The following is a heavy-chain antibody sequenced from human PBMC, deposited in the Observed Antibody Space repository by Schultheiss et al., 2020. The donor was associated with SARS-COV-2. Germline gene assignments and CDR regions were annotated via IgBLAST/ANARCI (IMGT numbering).Heavy chain of an antibody. J-gene: IGHJ4*02. CDR3: ARASKILQYFDY. CDR2: INHSGST. D-gene: IGHD4-11*01. CDR1: GGSFSGYY. V-gene: IGHV4-34*01. Sequence: SQTLSLTCAVYGGSFSGYYWSWIRQPPGKGLEWIGEINHSGSTNYNPSLKSRVTISVDTSKNQFSLKLSSVTAADTAVYYCARASKILQYFDYWGQGTLVTVSS.